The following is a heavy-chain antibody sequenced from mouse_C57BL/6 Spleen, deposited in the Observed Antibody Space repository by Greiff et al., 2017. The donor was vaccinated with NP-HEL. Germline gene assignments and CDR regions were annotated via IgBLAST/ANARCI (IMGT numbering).Heavy chain of an antibody. CDR1: GYTFTDYY. Sequence: VQLQQSGPVLVKPGASVKMSCKASGYTFTDYYMNWVKQSHGKSLEWIGVINPYNGGTSYNQKFKGKATLTVEQSSSTAYMELNSLTSEDSAVYYCARKGNGNYDLDYWGQGTSVTVSS. D-gene: IGHD2-1*01. J-gene: IGHJ4*01. CDR3: ARKGNGNYDLDY. CDR2: INPYNGGT. V-gene: IGHV1-19*01.